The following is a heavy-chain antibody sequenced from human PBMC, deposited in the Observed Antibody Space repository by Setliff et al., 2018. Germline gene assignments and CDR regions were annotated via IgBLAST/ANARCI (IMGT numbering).Heavy chain of an antibody. CDR3: ARRAVTAEYFQH. V-gene: IGHV5-51*01. J-gene: IGHJ1*01. D-gene: IGHD4-17*01. Sequence: PGESLKISCQASGYSFSTFWIGWVRQMPGKGLEWMGVIWPDDSDTTYSPPFRGQVTISADKSISTAYLQLSSLKASDTAIYYCARRAVTAEYFQHWGHGTLVTVSS. CDR1: GYSFSTFW. CDR2: IWPDDSDT.